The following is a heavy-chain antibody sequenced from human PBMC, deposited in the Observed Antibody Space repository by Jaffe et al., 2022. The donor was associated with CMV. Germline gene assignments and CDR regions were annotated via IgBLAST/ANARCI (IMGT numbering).Heavy chain of an antibody. Sequence: EVQLVESGGNLAQPGRSLRLSCAASGFTFDDYAMHWVRQAPGKGLEWVSGITWDSGSIGYADSVRGRFTISRDNAKNSLYLQMNSLRVEDTALYYCAKGRWYFDIWGRGTLVTVSS. CDR3: AKGRWYFDI. V-gene: IGHV3-9*01. J-gene: IGHJ2*01. CDR1: GFTFDDYA. CDR2: ITWDSGSI.